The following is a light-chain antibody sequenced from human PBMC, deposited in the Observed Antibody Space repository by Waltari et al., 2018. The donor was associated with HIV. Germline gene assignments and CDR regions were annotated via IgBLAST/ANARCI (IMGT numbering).Light chain of an antibody. V-gene: IGLV4-69*01. J-gene: IGLJ3*02. CDR1: TAHSNYA. CDR2: HKRDGSH. CDR3: QTWGAGIQEV. Sequence: QLVLPQSPSATASIGSSVNPTCTPITAHSNYAISWHQQQPGKGPRYLMKHKRDGSHIKGDGLPARFTGSSSGDERYRTSSSLESEDEADYYCQTWGAGIQEVFGGGTKLTVL.